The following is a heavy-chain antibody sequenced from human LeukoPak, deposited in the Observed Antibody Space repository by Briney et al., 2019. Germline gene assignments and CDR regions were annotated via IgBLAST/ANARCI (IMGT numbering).Heavy chain of an antibody. J-gene: IGHJ3*02. Sequence: GASVKVSCKAPGYTFTSYYMHWVRQAPGQGLEWMGIINPSGGSTSYAQKFQGRVTMTRDTSTSTVYMELSSLRSEDTAVYYCARVKSYYYDTSDKDAFDIWGQGTMVTVSS. CDR3: ARVKSYYYDTSDKDAFDI. CDR2: INPSGGST. CDR1: GYTFTSYY. V-gene: IGHV1-46*01. D-gene: IGHD3-22*01.